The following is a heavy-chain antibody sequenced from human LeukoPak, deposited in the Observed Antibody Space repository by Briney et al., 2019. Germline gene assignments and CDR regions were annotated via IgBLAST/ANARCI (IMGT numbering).Heavy chain of an antibody. V-gene: IGHV3-7*01. D-gene: IGHD6-13*01. J-gene: IGHJ4*02. CDR3: ARDRMIAAAGLDY. Sequence: GGSLRLSCAASGFTFSSYWMSWVRQAPGKGLEGVANIKQDGSEKYYVDSVKGRFTISRDNAKNSLYLQMNSLRAEDTAVYYCARDRMIAAAGLDYWGQGTLVTVSS. CDR2: IKQDGSEK. CDR1: GFTFSSYW.